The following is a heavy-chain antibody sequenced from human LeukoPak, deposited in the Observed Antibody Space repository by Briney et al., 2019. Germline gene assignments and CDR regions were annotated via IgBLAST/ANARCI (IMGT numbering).Heavy chain of an antibody. CDR1: GFTFGNFA. CDR3: AKAEGHPWPSYCFDS. CDR2: ITGSGGNS. V-gene: IGHV3-23*01. J-gene: IGHJ4*02. Sequence: RGSLKLSCEASGFTFGNFAMNWVRQVSGKGLEWVSGITGSGGNSYYANSVKGRFTIFRDNSKNMLFLQMNSLRAEDTAIYYCAKAEGHPWPSYCFDSWGRGTLVAVSS. D-gene: IGHD5-12*01.